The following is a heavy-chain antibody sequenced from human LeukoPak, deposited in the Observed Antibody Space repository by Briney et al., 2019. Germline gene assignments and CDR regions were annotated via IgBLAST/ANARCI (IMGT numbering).Heavy chain of an antibody. D-gene: IGHD1-1*01. CDR2: ANPSGST. CDR3: ARGPRADVSTLRTYYSYGMDV. V-gene: IGHV4-34*01. J-gene: IGHJ6*02. CDR1: GGSFSGGASFSGYY. Sequence: SETLSLTCAVYGGSFSGGASFSGYYWSWIRQSPGRGLEWIGEANPSGSTNYNPSLKSRVTISGDTSKTQFSLRLSSVTAADTAVYYCARGPRADVSTLRTYYSYGMDVWGQGTTVTVSS.